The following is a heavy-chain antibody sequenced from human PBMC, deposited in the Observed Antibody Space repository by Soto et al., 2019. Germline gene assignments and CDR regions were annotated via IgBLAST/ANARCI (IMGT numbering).Heavy chain of an antibody. CDR1: VYSFTSYW. J-gene: IGHJ6*02. CDR2: MYPGDFDT. CDR3: ARHNQYGDASEKTYDLDV. V-gene: IGHV5-51*01. Sequence: EVQLVQSGAVVKTPGESLRISCKSSVYSFTSYWIGWVRQMPGKGLEWMGMMYPGDFDTRYSPSFKGQVTISADKSIRTAYLQGSGLKASDTAMYFCARHNQYGDASEKTYDLDVWGRGTTVTVSS. D-gene: IGHD4-17*01.